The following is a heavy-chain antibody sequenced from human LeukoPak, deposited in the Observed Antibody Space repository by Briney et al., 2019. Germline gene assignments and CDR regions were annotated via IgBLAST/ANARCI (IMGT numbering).Heavy chain of an antibody. V-gene: IGHV3-48*04. CDR2: ITSSSDSI. D-gene: IGHD4-23*01. CDR1: GFTFSAYS. CDR3: ARDDYGGNLQDAFDI. J-gene: IGHJ3*02. Sequence: GGSLRLSCATSGFTFSAYSMIWVRQTPGKGLGCLSYITSSSDSIHYADSVRGRFTVSRDNAKNSLYLQMNSLRAEDTAVYYCARDDYGGNLQDAFDIWGQGTMVTVSS.